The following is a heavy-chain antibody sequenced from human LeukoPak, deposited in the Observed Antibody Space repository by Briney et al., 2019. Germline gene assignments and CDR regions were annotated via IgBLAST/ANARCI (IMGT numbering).Heavy chain of an antibody. J-gene: IGHJ4*02. D-gene: IGHD4/OR15-4a*01. CDR2: IYGSGGST. CDR3: AKSRFQATNYDY. CDR1: GFTFSSYA. V-gene: IGHV3-23*05. Sequence: GGSLRLSCAASGFTFSSYAMSWVRRAPGKGLEWVSGIYGSGGSTYYADSVKGRFTISRDNSKNTLFLQMNSLRAEDTAVYYCAKSRFQATNYDYWGQGTLVTVSS.